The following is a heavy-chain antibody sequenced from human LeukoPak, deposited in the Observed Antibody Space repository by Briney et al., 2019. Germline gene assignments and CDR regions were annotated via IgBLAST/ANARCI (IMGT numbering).Heavy chain of an antibody. J-gene: IGHJ4*02. CDR2: IYDNDSGNT. V-gene: IGHV4-59*11. D-gene: IGHD2-8*01. CDR3: ARGWSYGQYYFDY. CDR1: GGSLSRHY. Sequence: SETLSLTCTVSGGSLSRHYWTWIRQPPGKGLEWIGYIYDNDSGNTNYNPSLKSRVTISLDTSKSQFALNLRSVTAADTAVYYCARGWSYGQYYFDYWGQGTLVTVSS.